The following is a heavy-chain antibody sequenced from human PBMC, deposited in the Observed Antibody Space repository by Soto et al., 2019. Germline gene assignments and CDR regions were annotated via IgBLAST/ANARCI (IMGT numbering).Heavy chain of an antibody. V-gene: IGHV3-21*01. J-gene: IGHJ6*02. CDR2: ISSSSSYI. CDR3: ARAVYDILTGPSDCYGMDV. D-gene: IGHD3-9*01. Sequence: GGSLRLSCAASGFTFSSYSMNWVRQAPGKGLEWVSSISSSSSYIYYADSVKGRFTISRDNAKNSLYLQMNSLRAEDTAVYYCARAVYDILTGPSDCYGMDVWGQGTTVTVSS. CDR1: GFTFSSYS.